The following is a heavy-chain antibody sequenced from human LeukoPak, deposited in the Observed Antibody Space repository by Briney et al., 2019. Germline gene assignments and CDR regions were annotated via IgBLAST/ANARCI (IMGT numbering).Heavy chain of an antibody. J-gene: IGHJ4*02. D-gene: IGHD6-13*01. V-gene: IGHV1-18*01. CDR3: ARAPRESSTYHWDH. CDR1: DYTFTNYG. Sequence: ASVKVSCKASDYTFTNYGITWVRQAPGQGLEWMGWISTYNGNTNYAQRLQGRVTMTTDTSTSTAYMELRSLRSDDTAVYYCARAPRESSTYHWDHWGQGTLVTVSS. CDR2: ISTYNGNT.